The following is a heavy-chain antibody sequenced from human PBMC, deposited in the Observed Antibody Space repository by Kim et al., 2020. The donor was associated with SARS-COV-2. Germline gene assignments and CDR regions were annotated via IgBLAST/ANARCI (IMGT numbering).Heavy chain of an antibody. V-gene: IGHV4-34*01. D-gene: IGHD2-15*01. Sequence: PSLKGRVTISVDTSKNQFSLKLSSVTAADTAVYYCARGGECSGGSCYPDYWGQGTLVTVSS. J-gene: IGHJ4*02. CDR3: ARGGECSGGSCYPDY.